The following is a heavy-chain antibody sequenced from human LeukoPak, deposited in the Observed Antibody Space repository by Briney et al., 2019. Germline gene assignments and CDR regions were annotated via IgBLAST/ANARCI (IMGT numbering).Heavy chain of an antibody. CDR3: ASLVTAIRDVDY. V-gene: IGHV1-69*04. J-gene: IGHJ4*02. CDR2: IIPILGIA. Sequence: GASVKVSCKASGGTFSSYAISWVRQAPGQGLEWMGRIIPILGIANYAQKFQGRVTITADKSTRTAYMELSSLRSEDTAVYYCASLVTAIRDVDYWGQGTLVTVSS. D-gene: IGHD2-21*02. CDR1: GGTFSSYA.